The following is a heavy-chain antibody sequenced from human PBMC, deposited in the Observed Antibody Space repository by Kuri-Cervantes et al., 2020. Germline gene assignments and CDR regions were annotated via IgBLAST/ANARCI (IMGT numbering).Heavy chain of an antibody. D-gene: IGHD1-26*01. V-gene: IGHV3-30-3*01. CDR3: ARSMVGTQDY. J-gene: IGHJ4*02. CDR2: ISYDGSNK. CDR1: GFTFSSYA. Sequence: GGSLRLSCAASGFTFSSYAMHWVRQAPGKGLEWVAVISYDGSNKYYADSVKGRFTISRDNSKNTLYLQMNSLRAEDTAVYYCARSMVGTQDYRGQGTLVTVSS.